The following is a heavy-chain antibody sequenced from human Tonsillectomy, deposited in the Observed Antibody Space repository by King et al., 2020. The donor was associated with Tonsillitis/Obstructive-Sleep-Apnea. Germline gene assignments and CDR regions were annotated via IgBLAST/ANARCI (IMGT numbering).Heavy chain of an antibody. D-gene: IGHD3-10*02. J-gene: IGHJ3*02. V-gene: IGHV1-24*01. CDR1: GYTLTELS. Sequence: QLVQSGAEVRKPGASVKVSCKVSGYTLTELSIHWVRQAPGKGLEWMGGFDPEDGETIYAQEFQGRFTMTEDTSTATAYKELSSLRSEDTGVYYCEKLMFDAFDIWGQGTMVTVSS. CDR3: EKLMFDAFDI. CDR2: FDPEDGET.